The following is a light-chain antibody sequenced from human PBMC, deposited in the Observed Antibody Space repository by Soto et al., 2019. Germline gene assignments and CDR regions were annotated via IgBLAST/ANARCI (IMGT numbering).Light chain of an antibody. J-gene: IGLJ2*01. V-gene: IGLV2-14*01. CDR2: EVT. CDR1: SSDIGGYDF. CDR3: SSIAGRETLV. Sequence: QSALTQPASVSGSPGQSITISCTGTSSDIGGYDFVSWYQQHPAKAPKLILSEVTNRPSGVSTRFSGSKSGNTASLTISGLQLEDEADYYCSSIAGRETLVFGGGTKLTVL.